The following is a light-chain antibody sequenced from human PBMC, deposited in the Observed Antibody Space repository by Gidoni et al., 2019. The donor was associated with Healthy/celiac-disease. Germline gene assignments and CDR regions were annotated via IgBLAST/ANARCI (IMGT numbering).Light chain of an antibody. Sequence: SPAPRSLSPGERATLSCRASQSVSSNLAWYHQKPGQAPRLLIYGASTRATGIPARFSGSGSGTEFTLTISSLQSEDFAVYYCQQYNNWPFTFGPXTKVDIK. V-gene: IGKV3-15*01. CDR1: QSVSSN. J-gene: IGKJ3*01. CDR2: GAS. CDR3: QQYNNWPFT.